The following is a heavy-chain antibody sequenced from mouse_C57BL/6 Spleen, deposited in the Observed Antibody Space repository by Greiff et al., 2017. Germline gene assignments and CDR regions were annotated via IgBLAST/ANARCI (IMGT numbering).Heavy chain of an antibody. Sequence: QVQLQQSGAELMKPGASVKLSCKATGYTFTGYWIEWVKQRPGHGLEWIGEILPGSGSTNYNEKFKGKATFTADTSSNTAYMQLSSLTTEDSAIYYCARRPSVNYSYYYAMDYWGQGTSVTVSS. CDR2: ILPGSGST. CDR1: GYTFTGYW. D-gene: IGHD2-1*01. CDR3: ARRPSVNYSYYYAMDY. V-gene: IGHV1-9*01. J-gene: IGHJ4*01.